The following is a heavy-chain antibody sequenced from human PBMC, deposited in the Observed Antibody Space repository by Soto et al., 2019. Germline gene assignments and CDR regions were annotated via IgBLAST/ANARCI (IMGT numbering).Heavy chain of an antibody. Sequence: GESLKISCKGSGYSFSRYWTAWVRQTPGKGLEWMGLIYPGDSDTRYSPSFQGQVTVSADKSITTAYLQWSSLKASDTAIYYCARDTFSGDSSGPHYWGQGTLVTVSS. D-gene: IGHD3-22*01. V-gene: IGHV5-51*01. CDR2: IYPGDSDT. CDR3: ARDTFSGDSSGPHY. CDR1: GYSFSRYW. J-gene: IGHJ4*02.